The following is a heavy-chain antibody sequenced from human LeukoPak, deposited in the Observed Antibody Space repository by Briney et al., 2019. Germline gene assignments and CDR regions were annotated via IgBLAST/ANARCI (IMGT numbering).Heavy chain of an antibody. V-gene: IGHV3-64*02. Sequence: PGGSLRLSCAASGFTFSSYAMHWVRQAPGKGLEYVSAITDNGDNTYYADSVSGRFTISRDNSKNTLYLQMGSLTVEDTAVYYCARSLGVDTNRAFDIWGQGTMVTVSS. CDR2: ITDNGDNT. CDR1: GFTFSSYA. D-gene: IGHD5-18*01. CDR3: ARSLGVDTNRAFDI. J-gene: IGHJ3*02.